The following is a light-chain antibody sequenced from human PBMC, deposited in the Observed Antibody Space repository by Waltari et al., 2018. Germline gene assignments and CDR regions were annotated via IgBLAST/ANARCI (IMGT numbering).Light chain of an antibody. CDR3: QQSYTTPLT. Sequence: DIQMTQSPSSLTASVGDRVTNTCRASQNISNYLNWYHQNPGKAPTHLIYSASSLQSGVPPRFSGNGSGTDFTLSISSLQPEDFATYYCQQSYTTPLTFGGGTKVEIK. V-gene: IGKV1-39*01. CDR2: SAS. J-gene: IGKJ4*01. CDR1: QNISNY.